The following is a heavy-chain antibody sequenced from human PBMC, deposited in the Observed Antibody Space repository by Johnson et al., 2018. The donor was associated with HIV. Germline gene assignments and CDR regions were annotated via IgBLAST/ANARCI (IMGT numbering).Heavy chain of an antibody. V-gene: IGHV3-7*05. J-gene: IGHJ3*02. CDR3: ARDRVYSGSYYSGAFDI. CDR2: IKQDGVEI. D-gene: IGHD1-26*01. Sequence: VQLVESGGGLVQPGGSLRLSCAAFEFTFSSYWMSWVRQAPGKGLEWVANIKQDGVEIYYVDSLKGRFTISRDNAKKSLYLQMNGLRAEDTAVYYCARDRVYSGSYYSGAFDIWGPGTMVTVSS. CDR1: EFTFSSYW.